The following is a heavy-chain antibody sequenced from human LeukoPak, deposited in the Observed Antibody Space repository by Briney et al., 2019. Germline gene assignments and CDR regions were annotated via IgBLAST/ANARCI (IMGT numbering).Heavy chain of an antibody. V-gene: IGHV1-2*02. D-gene: IGHD6-13*01. J-gene: IGHJ6*02. CDR3: ARDREYSSSWYEYYYYGMDV. CDR1: GYTFTGYC. Sequence: ASVTVSCKASGYTFTGYCMHWVRQAPGQGLEWMGWINPNSGGTIYAQKFQGRVTMTRDTSISTAYMELSRLRSDDTAVYYCARDREYSSSWYEYYYYGMDVWGQGTTVTVSS. CDR2: INPNSGGT.